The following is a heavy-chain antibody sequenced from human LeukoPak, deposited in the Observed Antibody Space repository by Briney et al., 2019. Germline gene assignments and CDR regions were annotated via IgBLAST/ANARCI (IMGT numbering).Heavy chain of an antibody. V-gene: IGHV4-31*03. CDR1: GGSISSGGYY. CDR2: IYYSGST. D-gene: IGHD6-13*01. J-gene: IGHJ5*02. Sequence: SQTLSLTCTVSGGSISSGGYYWSWIRQHPGKGLEWIGYIYYSGSTYYNPSLKSRVTISVDTSKNQFSLKLSSVTAADTAVYYCARDVAAAGYNWFDPWGQGTLVTASS. CDR3: ARDVAAAGYNWFDP.